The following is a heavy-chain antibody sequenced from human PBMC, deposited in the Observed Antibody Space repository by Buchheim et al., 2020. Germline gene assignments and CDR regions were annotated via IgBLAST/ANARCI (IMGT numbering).Heavy chain of an antibody. CDR2: ISYDGSNK. J-gene: IGHJ6*02. CDR1: GFTFSSYG. Sequence: QVQLVESGGGVVQPGRSLRLSCAASGFTFSSYGMHWVRQAPGKGLEWVAVISYDGSNKYYADSVKGRFTISRDNSKNTLYLQMNSLRAEDTAVYYRAKDQHSIAARQDYYYYGMDVWGQGTT. D-gene: IGHD6-6*01. V-gene: IGHV3-30*18. CDR3: AKDQHSIAARQDYYYYGMDV.